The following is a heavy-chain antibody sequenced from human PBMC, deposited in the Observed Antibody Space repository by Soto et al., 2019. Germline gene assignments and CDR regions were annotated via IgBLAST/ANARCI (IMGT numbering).Heavy chain of an antibody. CDR3: ARAREREYSSAIQFDS. CDR2: IYSAGST. CDR1: GLTVSSSY. Sequence: GGSLRLSCAASGLTVSSSYMSWVRQAPGKGLQWVSVIYSAGSTYYANSVKGRFTISRDISTNMVYLQMSSLTDEDTAVYYCARAREREYSSAIQFDSWDRGALVAASS. D-gene: IGHD5-18*01. V-gene: IGHV3-53*01. J-gene: IGHJ1*01.